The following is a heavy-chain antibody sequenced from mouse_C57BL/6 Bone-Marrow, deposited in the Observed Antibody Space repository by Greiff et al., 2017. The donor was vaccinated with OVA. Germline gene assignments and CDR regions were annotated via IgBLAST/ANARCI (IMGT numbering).Heavy chain of an antibody. CDR1: GYTFTSYW. D-gene: IGHD1-1*01. V-gene: IGHV1-64*01. CDR2: IHPNSGST. J-gene: IGHJ2*01. CDR3: ARSLNIITTVVATDY. Sequence: QVQLQQPGAELVKPGASVKLSCKASGYTFTSYWMHWVKQRPGQGLEWIGMIHPNSGSTNYNEKFKSKATLTVDKSSSTAYMQLSSLTSEDSAVYYCARSLNIITTVVATDYWGQGTTLTVSS.